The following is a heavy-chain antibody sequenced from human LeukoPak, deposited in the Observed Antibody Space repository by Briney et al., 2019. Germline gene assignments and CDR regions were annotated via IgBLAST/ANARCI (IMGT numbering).Heavy chain of an antibody. Sequence: ASVKVSCKASGYTFTSYGISWVRQAPGQGLEWMGWISAYNGNTNYAQKLQGRVTMTTDTSTSTAYMELRSLRSDDTAVYYCARDVSDYYDSSGYYSRFDYWGQGTLVTVSS. J-gene: IGHJ4*02. V-gene: IGHV1-18*01. CDR2: ISAYNGNT. CDR3: ARDVSDYYDSSGYYSRFDY. D-gene: IGHD3-22*01. CDR1: GYTFTSYG.